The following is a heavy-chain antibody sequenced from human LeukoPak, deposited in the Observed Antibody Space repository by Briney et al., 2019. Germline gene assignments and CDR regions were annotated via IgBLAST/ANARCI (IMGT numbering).Heavy chain of an antibody. V-gene: IGHV3-48*03. CDR2: ISSSGSTI. CDR3: ARYGSGSYYNQDV. CDR1: GFTFSSYE. J-gene: IGHJ6*04. D-gene: IGHD3-10*01. Sequence: PGGSLRLSCAASGFTFSSYEMNWVRQAPGKGLEWVSYISSSGSTIYYADSVKGRFTISRDNAKNSLYLQMNSLRAEDTAVYYCARYGSGSYYNQDVWGKGTTVTISS.